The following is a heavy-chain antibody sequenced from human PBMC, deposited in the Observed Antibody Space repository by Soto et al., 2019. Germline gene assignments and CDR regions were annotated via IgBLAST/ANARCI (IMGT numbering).Heavy chain of an antibody. CDR3: ARSGVFDP. CDR1: GFTFSSYE. D-gene: IGHD3-10*01. J-gene: IGHJ5*02. V-gene: IGHV3-48*03. CDR2: ISSSGSPI. Sequence: GGSLRLSCAASGFTFSSYEMNWVRQAPGKGLEWVSYISSSGSPIYYADFVKGRFTISRDNAKNSLYLQMNSLRAEDTAVYYCARSGVFDPWGQGTLVTVSS.